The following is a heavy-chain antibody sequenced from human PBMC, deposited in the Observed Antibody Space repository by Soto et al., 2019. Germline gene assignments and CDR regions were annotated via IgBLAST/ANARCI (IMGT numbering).Heavy chain of an antibody. J-gene: IGHJ4*02. CDR1: GGSISSYY. CDR2: IYYSGST. V-gene: IGHV4-59*01. CDR3: AREVTIPLGYYFDY. Sequence: SETLSLTCTVSGGSISSYYWSWIRQPPGKGLEWIGYIYYSGSTNYNPSLKSRVTISVDTSKNQFSLKLSSVTAADTAVYYCAREVTIPLGYYFDYWGQGTLVTVSS. D-gene: IGHD3-3*01.